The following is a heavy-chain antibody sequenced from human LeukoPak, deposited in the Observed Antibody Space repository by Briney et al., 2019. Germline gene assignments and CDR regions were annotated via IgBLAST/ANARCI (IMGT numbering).Heavy chain of an antibody. CDR1: GGSFSGYY. D-gene: IGHD4/OR15-4a*01. CDR3: ARGPPAKPGTGYYYGMDV. Sequence: SETLSLTCAVYGGSFSGYYWSWIRQPPGKGLEWIGEINHSGGSNYNASLKSRVTISVDMSKPQFSLKLSSLTAADTAVYYCARGPPAKPGTGYYYGMDVWGQGTTVTVSS. J-gene: IGHJ6*02. V-gene: IGHV4-34*01. CDR2: INHSGGS.